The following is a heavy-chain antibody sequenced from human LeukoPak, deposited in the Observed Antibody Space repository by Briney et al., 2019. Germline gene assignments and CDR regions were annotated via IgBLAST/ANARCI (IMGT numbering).Heavy chain of an antibody. D-gene: IGHD7-27*01. J-gene: IGHJ4*02. V-gene: IGHV4-61*01. CDR2: IYYSGST. CDR1: GGSVSSGSYY. CDR3: ARGSNWGGLDY. Sequence: SETLSLTCTVSGGSVSSGSYYWSWIRQPPGKGLEWIGYIYYSGSTNYNPSLKSRVTISVDTSKNQFSLKLSSVTAADTAVYYCARGSNWGGLDYWGQGTLVTVSS.